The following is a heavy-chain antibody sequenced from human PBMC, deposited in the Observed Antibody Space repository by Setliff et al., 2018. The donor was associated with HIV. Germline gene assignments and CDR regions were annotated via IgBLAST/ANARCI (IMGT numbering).Heavy chain of an antibody. V-gene: IGHV4-39*07. Sequence: SETLSLTCTVSGGFVSRSSYYWGWIRQPRGKRLEWIGTIYYNGDTQYNPSFKSRVTMTRNTSISTAYLDLSSLRSEDTAVYYCVGANHYDSDGYYFPYWGQGTLVTVSS. CDR3: VGANHYDSDGYYFPY. D-gene: IGHD3-22*01. J-gene: IGHJ4*02. CDR2: IYYNGDT. CDR1: GGFVSRSSYY.